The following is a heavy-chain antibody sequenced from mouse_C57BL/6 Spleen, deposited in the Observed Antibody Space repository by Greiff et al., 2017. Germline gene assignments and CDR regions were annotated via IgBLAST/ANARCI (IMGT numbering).Heavy chain of an antibody. V-gene: IGHV5-4*01. CDR3: ARTTVYYFDY. CDR2: ISDGGSYT. Sequence: EVHLVESGGGLVKPGGSLKLSCAASGFTFSSYAMSWVRQTPEKRLEWVATISDGGSYTYYPDNVKGRFTISRDNAKNNLYLQMSHLKSEDTAMYYCARTTVYYFDYWGQGTTLTVSS. D-gene: IGHD1-1*01. J-gene: IGHJ2*01. CDR1: GFTFSSYA.